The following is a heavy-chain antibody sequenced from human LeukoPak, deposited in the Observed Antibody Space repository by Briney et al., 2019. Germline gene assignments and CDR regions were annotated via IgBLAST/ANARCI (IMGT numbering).Heavy chain of an antibody. CDR1: GGSISSYY. CDR3: ARASPPPLVVPAAISPYYYYYYMDV. V-gene: IGHV4-4*07. Sequence: SETLSLTCTVSGGSISSYYWSWIRQPAGKGLEWIGRIYTSGSTNYNPSLKSRVTMSVDTSKNQFPLKLSSVTAADTAVYYCARASPPPLVVPAAISPYYYYYYMDVWGKGTTVTVSS. CDR2: IYTSGST. D-gene: IGHD2-2*02. J-gene: IGHJ6*03.